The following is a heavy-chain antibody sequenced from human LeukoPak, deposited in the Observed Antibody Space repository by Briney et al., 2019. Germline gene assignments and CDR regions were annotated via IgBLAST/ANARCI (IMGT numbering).Heavy chain of an antibody. CDR1: GGSISSYY. CDR2: IYYSGST. D-gene: IGHD5-24*01. V-gene: IGHV4-59*08. J-gene: IGHJ5*02. Sequence: SETLSLTCTVSGGSISSYYWSWIRQPPGQGLEWIGYIYYSGSTNYNPSLKSRVTLSVGTSKNHFSLKLTSVTAADTAVYYCARQDGYNSGRFDPWGQGTLVTVSS. CDR3: ARQDGYNSGRFDP.